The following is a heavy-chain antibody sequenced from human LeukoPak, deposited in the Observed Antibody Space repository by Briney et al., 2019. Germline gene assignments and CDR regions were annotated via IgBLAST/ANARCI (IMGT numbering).Heavy chain of an antibody. Sequence: GRSLRLSCSASGFPFSSYAMHWVRQAPGKGLEYVSAISDSGGSTYYADSVKGRFTISRDNSKNTLYLQMSSLRAEDTAVYFCVRGYSFGPYGMDVWGQGTTVTVSS. CDR3: VRGYSFGPYGMDV. J-gene: IGHJ6*02. D-gene: IGHD2-15*01. V-gene: IGHV3-64D*09. CDR2: ISDSGGST. CDR1: GFPFSSYA.